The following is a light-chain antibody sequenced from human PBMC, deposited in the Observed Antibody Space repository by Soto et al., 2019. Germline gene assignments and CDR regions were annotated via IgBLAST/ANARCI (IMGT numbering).Light chain of an antibody. Sequence: DIQMTQSPSSLSAFVGDTVTITCRASQDISNFLAWYQQKPGKVPKLLIYAASTLQSGVPSRFSGSGSGTDFTLTISSLQPEDVATYYCLQHSDYPFTFGQGTKLDI. J-gene: IGKJ2*01. V-gene: IGKV1-27*01. CDR2: AAS. CDR1: QDISNF. CDR3: LQHSDYPFT.